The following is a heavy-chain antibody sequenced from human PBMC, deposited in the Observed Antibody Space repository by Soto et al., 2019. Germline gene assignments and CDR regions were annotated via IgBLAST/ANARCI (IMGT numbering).Heavy chain of an antibody. CDR3: ADGGNGNSVSR. CDR1: GGTFSSYT. J-gene: IGHJ4*02. D-gene: IGHD2-8*01. CDR2: IIPILGIA. Sequence: QVQLVQSGAEVKKPGSSVKVSCKASGGTFSSYTISWVRQAPGQGREWMGRIIPILGIANYAQKFQGRVTITADKSTSTAYMELSSLRSEDTAVYYCADGGNGNSVSRWGQGTLVTVSS. V-gene: IGHV1-69*02.